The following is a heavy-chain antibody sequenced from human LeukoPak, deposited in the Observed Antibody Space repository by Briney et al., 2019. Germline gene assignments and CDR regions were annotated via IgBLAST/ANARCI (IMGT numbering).Heavy chain of an antibody. Sequence: SETLSLTCTVSGGSISSSSYYWVWIRQPPGKGLEWIGSIYYSGSTYYDPSLQSRVTISVDTSKNQFSLKLNSVTAADTAVYYCASARGCYYFDYWGQGTLVTVSS. V-gene: IGHV4-39*01. J-gene: IGHJ4*02. D-gene: IGHD6-19*01. CDR1: GGSISSSSYY. CDR2: IYYSGST. CDR3: ASARGCYYFDY.